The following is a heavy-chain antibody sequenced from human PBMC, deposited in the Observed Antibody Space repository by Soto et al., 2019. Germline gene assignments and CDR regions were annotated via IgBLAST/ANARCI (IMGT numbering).Heavy chain of an antibody. Sequence: SVKVSCKASAYTFTAYAIHWMRQAPGQRLEWMGWINVGKGNTRYSEKFQDRVTISRDTSASTAYLELSSLTSGDTAVYYCARPRQGYDGYYIPFDFWGHGTLVTGSS. V-gene: IGHV1-3*01. CDR2: INVGKGNT. CDR3: ARPRQGYDGYYIPFDF. D-gene: IGHD3-22*01. CDR1: AYTFTAYA. J-gene: IGHJ4*01.